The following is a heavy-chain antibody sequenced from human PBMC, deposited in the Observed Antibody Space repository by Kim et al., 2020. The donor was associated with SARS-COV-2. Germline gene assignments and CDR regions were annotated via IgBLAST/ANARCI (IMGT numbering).Heavy chain of an antibody. V-gene: IGHV1-69*13. D-gene: IGHD3-9*01. J-gene: IGHJ4*02. Sequence: SVKVSCKASGGTFSSYAISWVRQAPGQGLEWMGGIIPIFGTANYAQKFQGRVTITADESTSTAYMELSSLRSEDTAVYYCARETTYYDILTGYFDYWGQGTLVTVSS. CDR2: IIPIFGTA. CDR3: ARETTYYDILTGYFDY. CDR1: GGTFSSYA.